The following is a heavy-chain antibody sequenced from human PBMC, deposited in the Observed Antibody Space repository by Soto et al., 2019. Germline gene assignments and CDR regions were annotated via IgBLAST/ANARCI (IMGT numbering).Heavy chain of an antibody. CDR3: AKRGGYYYDSSGYHYYYYGMDV. D-gene: IGHD3-22*01. CDR2: ISDDGSNK. Sequence: QVQLVESGGGVVQPGRSLRLSCAASGFTFSSYGMHWVRQAPGKGLEWVAVISDDGSNKYYADSVKGRFTISRDNSKNTLYLQMNSLRAEDTAVYYCAKRGGYYYDSSGYHYYYYGMDVWGQGTTVTVSS. V-gene: IGHV3-30*18. CDR1: GFTFSSYG. J-gene: IGHJ6*02.